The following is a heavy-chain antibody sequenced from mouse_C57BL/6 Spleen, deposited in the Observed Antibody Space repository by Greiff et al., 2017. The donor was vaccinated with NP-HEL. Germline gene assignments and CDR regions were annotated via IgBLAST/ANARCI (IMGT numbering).Heavy chain of an antibody. CDR2: ISYDGSN. D-gene: IGHD1-1*02. CDR3: AVLSGDWFAY. Sequence: EVQLQESGPGLVKPSQSLSLTCSVTGYSITSGYYWNWIRQFPGNKLEWMGYISYDGSNNYNPSLKNRISITRDTSKNQFFLKLNSVTTEDTATYYCAVLSGDWFAYWGQGTLVTVSA. V-gene: IGHV3-6*01. J-gene: IGHJ3*01. CDR1: GYSITSGYY.